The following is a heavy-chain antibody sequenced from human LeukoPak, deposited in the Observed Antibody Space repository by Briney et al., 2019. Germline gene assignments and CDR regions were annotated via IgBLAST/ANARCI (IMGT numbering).Heavy chain of an antibody. CDR2: INQDGSRI. CDR3: RGAGGPFDY. CDR1: GFTFSDYW. J-gene: IGHJ4*02. V-gene: IGHV3-7*04. Sequence: GGSLRLSCAASGFTFSDYWMIWVRQAPGKGLERVANINQDGSRIYYVDSVKGRLTVSRDNAETSLYLQMNSLRAEDTAVYYCRGAGGPFDYWGQGTLVTASS. D-gene: IGHD2-8*02.